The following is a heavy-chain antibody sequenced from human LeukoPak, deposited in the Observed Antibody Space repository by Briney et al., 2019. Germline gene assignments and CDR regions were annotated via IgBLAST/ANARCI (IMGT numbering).Heavy chain of an antibody. D-gene: IGHD3-22*01. J-gene: IGHJ4*02. V-gene: IGHV3-30*02. CDR1: GFTFNTYP. CDR3: ATQTITLVVVISPFDY. Sequence: PGGSLRLSCAASGFTFNTYPMHWVRQAPGKWLEWVAFIQDDGAKTNYADSVRGRFTISRDNSRSTVYLQMNSLKPDDTAVYYCATQTITLVVVISPFDYWGQGALVTVSS. CDR2: IQDDGAKT.